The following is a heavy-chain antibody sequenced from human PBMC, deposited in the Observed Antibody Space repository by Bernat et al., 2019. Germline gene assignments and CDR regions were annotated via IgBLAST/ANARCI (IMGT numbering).Heavy chain of an antibody. CDR1: GFTFSSYG. CDR2: ISYDGSNK. D-gene: IGHD6-13*01. J-gene: IGHJ6*02. CDR3: ARDTHAGYSSSWYYYYYGMDV. V-gene: IGHV3-30*03. Sequence: QVQLVESGGGVVQPGRSLRLSCAAPGFTFSSYGMHWVRQAPGKGLEWVAVISYDGSNKHYVDAVKGRFTISRDNSKNTLYLQMNSLRGEDTAVYYCARDTHAGYSSSWYYYYYGMDVWGQGTTVIVSS.